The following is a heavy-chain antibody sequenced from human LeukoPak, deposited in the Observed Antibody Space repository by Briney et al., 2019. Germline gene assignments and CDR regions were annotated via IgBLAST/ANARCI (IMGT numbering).Heavy chain of an antibody. CDR1: GLTFSSFA. J-gene: IGHJ4*02. Sequence: GGSLRLSCAASGLTFSSFAMHWVRQAPGKGLEYLSAIDSDGSRTYYADSVKDIFTISRDNSKNTLYFKMSSLRVEGTAVYYCVKSPGRGWQVWGQGTLLTVSS. CDR2: IDSDGSRT. D-gene: IGHD6-19*01. V-gene: IGHV3-64D*06. CDR3: VKSPGRGWQV.